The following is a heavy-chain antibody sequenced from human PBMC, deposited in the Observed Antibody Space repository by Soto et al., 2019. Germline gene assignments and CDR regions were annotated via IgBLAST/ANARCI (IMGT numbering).Heavy chain of an antibody. CDR2: IYSSGTT. CDR3: VRDVGGSGWFAP. Sequence: PSETLSLTCTVSGISIDNYYCSWIRQSAGKGLEWIGRIYSSGTTNYNPSLKSRVTMSVDMSKSQFSLNVRSVTAADTAVYYHVRDVGGSGWFAPWGQGTLVTVSS. CDR1: GISIDNYY. J-gene: IGHJ5*02. V-gene: IGHV4-4*07.